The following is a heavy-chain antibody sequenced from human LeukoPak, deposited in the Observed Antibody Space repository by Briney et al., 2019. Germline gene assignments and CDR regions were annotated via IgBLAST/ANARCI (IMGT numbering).Heavy chain of an antibody. D-gene: IGHD1-26*01. CDR2: IYYSGST. CDR1: GGSINSYY. J-gene: IGHJ3*02. CDR3: ARNGGSYTFDI. V-gene: IGHV4-59*01. Sequence: PSETLSLTCTVSGGSINSYYWSWIRQPPGKGLEWIGYIYYSGSTNYNPSLKSRVTISVDTSKNQFSLKLSSVTAADTAVYYCARNGGSYTFDIWGLGTMVTVSP.